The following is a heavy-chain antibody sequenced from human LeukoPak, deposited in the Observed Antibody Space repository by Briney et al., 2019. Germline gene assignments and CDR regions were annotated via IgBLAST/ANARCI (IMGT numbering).Heavy chain of an antibody. CDR2: IIGDGSAT. D-gene: IGHD2-21*02. V-gene: IGHV3-74*01. CDR3: ARFVMVTAGDY. J-gene: IGHJ4*02. Sequence: TGGSLRLSCAASGSTFSGSWMHWVRQTPGKGLVWVSRIIGDGSATSYADSVKGRFTISRDNAKNTVYLQMNSLRDEDTAVYYCARFVMVTAGDYWGQGTLVAVSS. CDR1: GSTFSGSW.